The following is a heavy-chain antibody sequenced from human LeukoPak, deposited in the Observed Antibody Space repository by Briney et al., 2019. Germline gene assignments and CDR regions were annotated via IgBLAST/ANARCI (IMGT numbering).Heavy chain of an antibody. D-gene: IGHD6-19*01. CDR2: IYTTGST. CDR1: GGSISSGSYY. CDR3: ARDSVAGRTFDY. J-gene: IGHJ4*02. Sequence: PSETLSLTCTVSGGSISSGSYYWSWIRQPAGKGLEWIGRIYTTGSTNYNPSLKSRVTISLDTSKNQFSLKLSSVTAADTAVYYCARDSVAGRTFDYWGQGTLVTVSS. V-gene: IGHV4-61*02.